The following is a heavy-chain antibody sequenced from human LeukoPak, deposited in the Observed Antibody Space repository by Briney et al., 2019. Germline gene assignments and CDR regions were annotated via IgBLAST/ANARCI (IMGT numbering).Heavy chain of an antibody. CDR3: VKALVGQTSGY. D-gene: IGHD1-26*01. J-gene: IGHJ4*02. CDR1: GFTFSSYA. Sequence: GGSLRLSCAASGFTFSSYAMSWVRQAPGKGLEWLAVISHDASDEYYADSVKGRFTISRDNAKNMIYLQMISLRAEDTAVYYCVKALVGQTSGYWGQGTRVTVST. CDR2: ISHDASDE. V-gene: IGHV3-30*18.